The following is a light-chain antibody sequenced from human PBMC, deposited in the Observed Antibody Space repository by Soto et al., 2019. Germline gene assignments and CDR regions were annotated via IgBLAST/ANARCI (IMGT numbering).Light chain of an antibody. CDR3: GSYSSGTPYV. CDR1: ASDVGAYNY. CDR2: EVT. J-gene: IGLJ1*01. V-gene: IGLV2-14*01. Sequence: QSALTQPASVSGSPGQSITISCTGTASDVGAYNYVSWYQQHPGTAPKLMIYEVTNRPSGVSDRFSGSKSGNKASLSISGLPADDEADYYCGSYSSGTPYVFGTGTKLTVL.